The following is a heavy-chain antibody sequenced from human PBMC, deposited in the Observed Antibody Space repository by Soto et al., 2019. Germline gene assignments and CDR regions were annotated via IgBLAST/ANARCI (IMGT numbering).Heavy chain of an antibody. V-gene: IGHV3-30*18. J-gene: IGHJ4*02. CDR1: GFTFSSYG. Sequence: PGGSLRLSCAASGFTFSSYGMHWVRQAPGKGLEWVAVISYDGSNKYYADSVKGRFTISRDNSKNTLYLQMNSLRAEDTAVYYCAKDLPFSGWYPGFDYWGQGTLVTVPQ. CDR3: AKDLPFSGWYPGFDY. D-gene: IGHD6-19*01. CDR2: ISYDGSNK.